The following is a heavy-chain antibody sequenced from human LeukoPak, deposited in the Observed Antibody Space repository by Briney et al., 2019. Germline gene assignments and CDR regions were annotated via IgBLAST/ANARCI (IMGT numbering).Heavy chain of an antibody. D-gene: IGHD3-3*02. CDR1: GGTFSSYA. CDR2: IIPILGIA. CDR3: ARDHLPAPDAFDI. J-gene: IGHJ3*02. Sequence: ASVNVSCKASGGTFSSYAISWVRQAAGQGLERMGRIIPILGIANYAQKFQGRVTITADKSTSTAYMELSSLRSEDTAVYYCARDHLPAPDAFDIWGQGTMVTVSS. V-gene: IGHV1-69*04.